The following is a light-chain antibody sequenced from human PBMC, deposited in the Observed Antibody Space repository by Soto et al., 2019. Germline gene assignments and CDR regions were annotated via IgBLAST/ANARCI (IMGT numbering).Light chain of an antibody. V-gene: IGLV2-14*01. J-gene: IGLJ3*02. CDR1: SSDVGAYRY. Sequence: QSALTQPASVSGSPGQSITISCTGTSSDVGAYRYVSWYQQQPGRAPKLMIYEVSYRPLGVSNRFSCSKSGNTASLTISGLQAEDEADYYCSSFTSSDTWVFGGGTKVTVL. CDR3: SSFTSSDTWV. CDR2: EVS.